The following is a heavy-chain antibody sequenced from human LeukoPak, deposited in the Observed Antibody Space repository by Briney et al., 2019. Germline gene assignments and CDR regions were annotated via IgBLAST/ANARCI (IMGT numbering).Heavy chain of an antibody. V-gene: IGHV4-39*01. J-gene: IGHJ1*01. CDR1: GASISSSDYY. Sequence: ASESLSLTCTVSGASISSSDYYWVWIRQPPGKGLEWIGTIYYSGTTYYNPSLESRVTISVDTTKNQFSLKLSSVTAADTAVYYCARRKTAEYFQHWGQGTLVTVPS. CDR2: IYYSGTT. CDR3: ARRKTAEYFQH.